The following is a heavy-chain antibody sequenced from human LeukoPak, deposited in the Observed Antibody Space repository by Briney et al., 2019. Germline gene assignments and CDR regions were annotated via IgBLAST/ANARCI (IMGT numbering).Heavy chain of an antibody. V-gene: IGHV1-2*02. Sequence: ASVTVSCKASGYTFTSYYMHCVRHAPGQPLEWMGWINPNSAGTNYAQKFQGRVTMTRDTSISTAYMELSRLRSDDTAVYYCARGESWSYYAPSGGFDYWGQGTLVTVSS. D-gene: IGHD1-26*01. CDR3: ARGESWSYYAPSGGFDY. CDR2: INPNSAGT. CDR1: GYTFTSYY. J-gene: IGHJ4*02.